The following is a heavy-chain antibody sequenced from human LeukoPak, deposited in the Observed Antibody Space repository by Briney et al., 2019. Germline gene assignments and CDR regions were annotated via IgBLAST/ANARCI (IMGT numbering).Heavy chain of an antibody. Sequence: GASVKVSCKASGYTFTSYAMHWVRQAPGQRLEWMGWINAGNGNTKHSQKFQGRVTITRDTSASTAYMELSSLRSEDTAVYYCARDRATYDFWSGYYNPWGQGTLVTVSS. V-gene: IGHV1-3*01. CDR2: INAGNGNT. CDR1: GYTFTSYA. CDR3: ARDRATYDFWSGYYNP. D-gene: IGHD3-3*01. J-gene: IGHJ5*02.